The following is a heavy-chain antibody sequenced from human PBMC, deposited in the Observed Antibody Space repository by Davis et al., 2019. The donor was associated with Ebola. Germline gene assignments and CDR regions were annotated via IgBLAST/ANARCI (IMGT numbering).Heavy chain of an antibody. Sequence: GSLKISCAASGFTVRTYYINWVRQAPGKGLEWVSIMSADGSTYNADSVKARFTVSRDNSTNTVYLQMSSLRVEDTAAYYCARGSLWGRGSLVIVSS. J-gene: IGHJ4*02. V-gene: IGHV3-66*01. CDR3: ARGSL. CDR2: MSADGST. CDR1: GFTVRTYY.